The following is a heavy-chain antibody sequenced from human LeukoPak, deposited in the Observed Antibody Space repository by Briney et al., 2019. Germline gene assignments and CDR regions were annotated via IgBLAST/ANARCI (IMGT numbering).Heavy chain of an antibody. CDR3: ARTTVTSLGVGFYWYGMDV. CDR2: ISSSGTTI. Sequence: GGSLRLSCAASGCTFSSFEMNWVRQAPGKGLEWVSYISSSGTTIYYADSVRGRFTIPRDNAKNSVYLQMNSLRAEDTAVYYCARTTVTSLGVGFYWYGMDVWGQGTTVTVSS. V-gene: IGHV3-48*03. D-gene: IGHD4-11*01. J-gene: IGHJ6*02. CDR1: GCTFSSFE.